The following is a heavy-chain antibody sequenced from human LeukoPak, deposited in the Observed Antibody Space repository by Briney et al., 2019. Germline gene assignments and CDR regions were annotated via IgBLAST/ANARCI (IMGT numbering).Heavy chain of an antibody. V-gene: IGHV4-30-4*01. D-gene: IGHD2-15*01. CDR1: GGSISSGDYF. Sequence: PSQTLSLTCTVSGGSISSGDYFWSWIRQPPGKGLEWIVYIYHSGTTYYSPSLKSRITLSVDTSKNQFSLTLSSVTAADTAVYYCARADYCGGGTCFRPFDYWGQGTLVTVSS. CDR2: IYHSGTT. CDR3: ARADYCGGGTCFRPFDY. J-gene: IGHJ4*02.